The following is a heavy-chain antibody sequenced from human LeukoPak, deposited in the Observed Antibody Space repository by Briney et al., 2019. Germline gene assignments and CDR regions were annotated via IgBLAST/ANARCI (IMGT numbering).Heavy chain of an antibody. CDR3: ARRNAMSD. V-gene: IGHV3-30*04. Sequence: PGRSLRLSCAASGFTFSYYPMHWVRQAPGKGLEWVAVISYDGINKYYADSVRGRFTISRDNSKNTLYLQMNSLRAEDTAVYYCARRNAMSDWGQGTLVTVSS. CDR1: GFTFSYYP. J-gene: IGHJ4*02. CDR2: ISYDGINK. D-gene: IGHD2-2*01.